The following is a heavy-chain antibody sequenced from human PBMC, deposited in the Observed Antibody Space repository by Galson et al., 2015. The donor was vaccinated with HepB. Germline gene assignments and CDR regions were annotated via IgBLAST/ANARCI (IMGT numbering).Heavy chain of an antibody. CDR3: ARLTGDYGFDY. CDR1: GGSISSSSYY. Sequence: ETLSLTCTVAGGSISSSSYYWGWIRQPPGKGLEWIGSIYYSGNTYYNPSHKSRITISVDTSKTQFSLKLIFVTAADTAVYYCARLTGDYGFDYWGQGTLVTVSS. CDR2: IYYSGNT. V-gene: IGHV4-39*01. D-gene: IGHD4-17*01. J-gene: IGHJ4*02.